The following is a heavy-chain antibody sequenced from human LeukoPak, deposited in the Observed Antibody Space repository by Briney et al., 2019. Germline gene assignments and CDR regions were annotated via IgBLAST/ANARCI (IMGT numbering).Heavy chain of an antibody. D-gene: IGHD3-16*01. V-gene: IGHV4-59*01. CDR2: VHRDGYT. CDR1: GASITYY. CDR3: ARDYGVMGFDY. Sequence: SETLSLTCAASGASITYYWSWVRQPPGKGLEWIGEVHRDGYTNYNPSLKSRVTISVDTSKNQFSLKLSSVTAADTAVYYCARDYGVMGFDYWGQGTLVTVSS. J-gene: IGHJ4*02.